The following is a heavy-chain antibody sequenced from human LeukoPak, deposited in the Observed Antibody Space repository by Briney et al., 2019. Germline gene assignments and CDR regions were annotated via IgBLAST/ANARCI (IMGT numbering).Heavy chain of an antibody. D-gene: IGHD3-10*01. CDR2: IRYDGSNK. Sequence: GGSLRPSCAASGFTFSSYGMHWVRQAPGKGLEWVAFIRYDGSNKYYADSVKGRFTISRDNSKNTLYLQMNSLRAEDTAVYYCAKGFSHITMVRGSVEGDMFDYWGQGTLVTVSS. V-gene: IGHV3-30*02. J-gene: IGHJ4*02. CDR3: AKGFSHITMVRGSVEGDMFDY. CDR1: GFTFSSYG.